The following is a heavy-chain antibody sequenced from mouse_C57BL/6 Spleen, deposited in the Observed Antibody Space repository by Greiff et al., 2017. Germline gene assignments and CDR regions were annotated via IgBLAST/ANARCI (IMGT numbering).Heavy chain of an antibody. Sequence: QVQLQQPGAELVRPGSSVKLSCKASGYTFTSYWMDWVKQRPGQGLEWIGNIYPSDSETHYNQKFKDKATLTVDKSSSTAYMQLSSLTSEDSAVYYCARQLRLRFAYWGQGTLVTVSA. V-gene: IGHV1-61*01. J-gene: IGHJ3*01. CDR3: ARQLRLRFAY. CDR1: GYTFTSYW. CDR2: IYPSDSET. D-gene: IGHD3-2*02.